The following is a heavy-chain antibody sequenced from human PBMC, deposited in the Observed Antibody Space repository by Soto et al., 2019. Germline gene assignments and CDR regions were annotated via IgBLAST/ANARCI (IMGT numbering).Heavy chain of an antibody. CDR1: GFSFSEYS. D-gene: IGHD6-19*01. Sequence: PWGSLRLSCAASGFSFSEYSMTWVRQAPGKGLQWVSAISVYTATTHYADSVKGRFTISRDNSRDTLYLQMNSLRVEDTAIYYCAKPLQQWLSQGSGGEVWGNGTTVSVSA. V-gene: IGHV3-23*01. CDR3: AKPLQQWLSQGSGGEV. J-gene: IGHJ6*04. CDR2: ISVYTATT.